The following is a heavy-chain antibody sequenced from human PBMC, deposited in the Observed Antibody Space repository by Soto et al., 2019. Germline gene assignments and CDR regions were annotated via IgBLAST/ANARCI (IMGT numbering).Heavy chain of an antibody. CDR2: INHSGST. D-gene: IGHD2-2*01. Sequence: QVQLQQWGAGLLKPSETLSLTCAVYGGSFSGYYWSWIRQPPGKGLEWIGEINHSGSTNYNPSLKSRVTLSVDTSKNQFSLKLSSVTAADTAVYYCARGRIVVVPAADSYAFDIWGQGTMVTVSS. CDR3: ARGRIVVVPAADSYAFDI. CDR1: GGSFSGYY. V-gene: IGHV4-34*01. J-gene: IGHJ3*02.